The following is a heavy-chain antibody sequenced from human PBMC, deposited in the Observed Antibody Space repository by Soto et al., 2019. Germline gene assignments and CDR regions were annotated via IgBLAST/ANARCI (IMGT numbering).Heavy chain of an antibody. Sequence: GGSLRLSCAASGFTFNSYGMHWVRQAPGKGLEWVAVIWYDGNNKFYADSVKGRFTISRDNSKNTLYLQMNSLRAEDTAVYYCARTQHYYDPSGPREGKAFDIWGQGTMVTVSS. CDR2: IWYDGNNK. V-gene: IGHV3-33*01. CDR3: ARTQHYYDPSGPREGKAFDI. D-gene: IGHD3-22*01. J-gene: IGHJ3*02. CDR1: GFTFNSYG.